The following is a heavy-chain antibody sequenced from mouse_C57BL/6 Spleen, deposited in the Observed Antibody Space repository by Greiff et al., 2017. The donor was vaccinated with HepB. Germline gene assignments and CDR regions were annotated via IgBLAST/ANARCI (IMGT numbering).Heavy chain of an antibody. CDR1: GYTFTSYW. CDR3: ARSGPLLSFRGYAMVY. CDR2: IHPNSGST. D-gene: IGHD2-10*01. V-gene: IGHV1-64*01. Sequence: QVQLQQPGAELVKPGASVKLSCKASGYTFTSYWMHWVKQRPGQGLEWIGMIHPNSGSTNYNEKFKSKATLTVDKSSSTAYMQLSSLTSEDSAVYYCARSGPLLSFRGYAMVYWGQGTSVTVSS. J-gene: IGHJ4*01.